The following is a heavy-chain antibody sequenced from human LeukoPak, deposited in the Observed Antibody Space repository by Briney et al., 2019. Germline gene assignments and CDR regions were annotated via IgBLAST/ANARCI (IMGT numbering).Heavy chain of an antibody. V-gene: IGHV4-34*01. J-gene: IGHJ4*02. Sequence: PSETLSLTCAVYGGSFSGYYWSWIRKPPGKGLEWIGEINHSGSTNYNPSLKSRVTISVDTSKNQFSLKLSSVTAADTAVYYCARGLGLSSGWYFDYWGQGTLVTVSS. CDR1: GGSFSGYY. CDR3: ARGLGLSSGWYFDY. CDR2: INHSGST. D-gene: IGHD6-19*01.